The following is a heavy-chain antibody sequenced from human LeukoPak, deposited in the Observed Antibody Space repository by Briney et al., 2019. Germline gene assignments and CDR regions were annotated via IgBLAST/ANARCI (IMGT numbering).Heavy chain of an antibody. J-gene: IGHJ3*02. Sequence: GGSLRLSCAASGFTFSSYSMNWVRQAPGKGLEWVSSISSSSSYIYYADSVKRRFTISRDNAKNSLYLQMNSLRAEDTAVYYCAKGPRITMIVVVITTLLSAFDIWGQGTMVTVSS. CDR1: GFTFSSYS. V-gene: IGHV3-21*04. CDR3: AKGPRITMIVVVITTLLSAFDI. D-gene: IGHD3-22*01. CDR2: ISSSSSYI.